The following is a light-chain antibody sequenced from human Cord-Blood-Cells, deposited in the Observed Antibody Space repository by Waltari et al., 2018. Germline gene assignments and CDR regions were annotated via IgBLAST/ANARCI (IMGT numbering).Light chain of an antibody. CDR2: SNN. Sequence: QSVLTQPPSASGTPGQRVTLSCSGSSSNLGSHTVNWYQQLPGTAPKPLIYSNNQRPSGVPDRFSGSKSGTSASLAISGLQSEDEADYYCAAWDDSLNGPVFGGGTKLTVL. CDR3: AAWDDSLNGPV. V-gene: IGLV1-44*01. J-gene: IGLJ3*02. CDR1: SSNLGSHT.